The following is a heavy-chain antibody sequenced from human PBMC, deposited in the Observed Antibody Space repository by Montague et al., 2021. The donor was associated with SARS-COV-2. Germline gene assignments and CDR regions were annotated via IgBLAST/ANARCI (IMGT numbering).Heavy chain of an antibody. D-gene: IGHD3-16*01. CDR1: GGSISSDY. CDR2: VYYRGTT. V-gene: IGHV4-59*08. CDR3: ARHYDHSSRVDS. Sequence: SETLSLTCTVSGGSISSDYWTWIRQPPGKGLEWIGFVYYRGTTYYNPSLRGRVTISVDTSSNHFSLTLSSVSAAGTAIYYCARHYDHSSRVDSWGQGTLVTGSS. J-gene: IGHJ4*02.